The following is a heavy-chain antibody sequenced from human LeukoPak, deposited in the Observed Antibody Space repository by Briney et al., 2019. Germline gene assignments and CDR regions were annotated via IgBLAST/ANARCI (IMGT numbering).Heavy chain of an antibody. CDR1: GGSISSSSYY. CDR2: IYYSGST. CDR3: ARSTAMVYYYYGMDV. J-gene: IGHJ6*02. Sequence: TSETLSLTCTVSGGSISSSSYYWGWIRQPPGKGLEWIGSIYYSGSTYYNPSLKSRVTISVDTSKNQFSLKLSSVTAADMAVYYCARSTAMVYYYYGMDVWGQGTTVTVSS. V-gene: IGHV4-39*07. D-gene: IGHD5-18*01.